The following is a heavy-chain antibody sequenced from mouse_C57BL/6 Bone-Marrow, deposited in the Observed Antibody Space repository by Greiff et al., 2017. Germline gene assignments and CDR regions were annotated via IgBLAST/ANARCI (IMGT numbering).Heavy chain of an antibody. V-gene: IGHV2-6*01. CDR2: IWGVGGT. Sequence: VKLVESGPGLVAPSQSLSITCTVSGFSLTSYGVDWVRQSPGKGLEWLGVIWGVGGTNYNSALKSRLSISKDNSKSQVFLKMNSLQTDDTAMYYCARDYGSSYGYWYFDVWGTGTTVTVSS. CDR3: ARDYGSSYGYWYFDV. D-gene: IGHD1-1*01. J-gene: IGHJ1*03. CDR1: GFSLTSYG.